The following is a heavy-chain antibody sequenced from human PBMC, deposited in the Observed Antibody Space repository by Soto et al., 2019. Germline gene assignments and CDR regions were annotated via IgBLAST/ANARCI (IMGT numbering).Heavy chain of an antibody. V-gene: IGHV3-33*01. D-gene: IGHD4-17*01. CDR1: GFTFSSYG. CDR3: ARDLTTVVTSKPNDY. J-gene: IGHJ4*02. Sequence: QVQLVESGGGVVQPGRSLRLSYAASGFTFSSYGMHWVRQAPGKGLEWVAVIWYDGSNKYYADSVKGRFTISRDNSKNTLYLQMNSLRAEDTAVYYCARDLTTVVTSKPNDYWGQGTLVTVSS. CDR2: IWYDGSNK.